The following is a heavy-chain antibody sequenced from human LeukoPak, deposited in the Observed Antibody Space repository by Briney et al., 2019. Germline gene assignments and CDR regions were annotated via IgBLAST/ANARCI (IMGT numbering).Heavy chain of an antibody. Sequence: SQTLSLTCAISGDSVSSNSAAWNWIRQSPSRGLEWLGRTYYRSKWYNDYAVSVKSRITINPDTSKNQFSLQLNSVTPEDTAVYYCACSREGIMITFGGVIVPPRGGNYGMDVWGQGTTVTVSS. J-gene: IGHJ6*02. CDR1: GDSVSSNSAA. D-gene: IGHD3-16*02. CDR3: ACSREGIMITFGGVIVPPRGGNYGMDV. CDR2: TYYRSKWYN. V-gene: IGHV6-1*01.